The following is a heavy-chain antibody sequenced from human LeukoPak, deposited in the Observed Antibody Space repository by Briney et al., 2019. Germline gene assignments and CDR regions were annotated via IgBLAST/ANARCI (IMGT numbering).Heavy chain of an antibody. J-gene: IGHJ4*02. V-gene: IGHV1-3*01. CDR3: VFRGVSDDFDF. Sequence: GASVKVSCKASGYTFTSHSMHWVRQAPGQRLEWMGWINAGNGNTKFSQKFQDRVTITRDTSASTGYMELSSLRSEDTAVYYCVFRGVSDDFDFWGQGTLVTVSS. D-gene: IGHD3-10*01. CDR1: GYTFTSHS. CDR2: INAGNGNT.